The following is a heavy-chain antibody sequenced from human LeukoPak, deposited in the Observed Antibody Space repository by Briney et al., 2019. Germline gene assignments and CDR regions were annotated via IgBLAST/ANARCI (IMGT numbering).Heavy chain of an antibody. Sequence: GGSLRLSCAASGFTFSNYAMNWVRQAPGKGLERVSSISSSSSYIYYADSVKGRFTISRDNAKNSLYLQMNSLRAEDTAVYYCARVYDVLTGGFDYWGQGALVTVSS. CDR1: GFTFSNYA. D-gene: IGHD3-9*01. CDR2: ISSSSSYI. J-gene: IGHJ4*02. CDR3: ARVYDVLTGGFDY. V-gene: IGHV3-21*01.